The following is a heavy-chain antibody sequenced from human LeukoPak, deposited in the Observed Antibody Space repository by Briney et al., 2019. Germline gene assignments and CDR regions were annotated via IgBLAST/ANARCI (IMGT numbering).Heavy chain of an antibody. V-gene: IGHV4-59*12. CDR3: ARGANDYGDYVPYYYYYMDV. J-gene: IGHJ6*03. CDR1: GGSISSYY. D-gene: IGHD4-17*01. Sequence: SETLSLTCTVSGGSISSYYWSWIRQPPGKGLEWIGYIYYSGRTYYNPSLKSRTTISVDTSKNQFSLKLSSVTAADTAVYYCARGANDYGDYVPYYYYYMDVWGKGTTVTVSS. CDR2: IYYSGRT.